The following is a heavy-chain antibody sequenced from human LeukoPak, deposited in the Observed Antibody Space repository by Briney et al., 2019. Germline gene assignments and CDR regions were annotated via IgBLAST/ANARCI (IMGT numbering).Heavy chain of an antibody. CDR1: GGSISSGSYY. J-gene: IGHJ6*03. D-gene: IGHD3-22*01. CDR3: ARGSVSYMNV. CDR2: IYTSGST. V-gene: IGHV4-61*02. Sequence: SSQTLSLTCTVSGGSISSGSYYWSWIRQPAGKGLEWIGRIYTSGSTNYNPSLKSRVTISVDTSKNQFSQKLSSVTAADTAVYYCARGSVSYMNVWGKGTTVTVSS.